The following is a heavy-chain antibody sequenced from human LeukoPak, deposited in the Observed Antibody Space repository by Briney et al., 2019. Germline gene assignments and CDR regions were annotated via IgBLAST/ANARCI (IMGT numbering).Heavy chain of an antibody. D-gene: IGHD2-15*01. CDR2: INHSGST. CDR1: GGSISSSRYY. J-gene: IGHJ4*02. Sequence: PSETLSLTCSVSGGSISSSRYYWSWIRQPPGKGLEWIGEINHSGSTNYNPSLKSRVTISVDTSKNQFSLKLSSVTAADTAVYYCARGSQSLGYCSGGSCRAKIFDYWGQGTLVTVSS. CDR3: ARGSQSLGYCSGGSCRAKIFDY. V-gene: IGHV4-39*07.